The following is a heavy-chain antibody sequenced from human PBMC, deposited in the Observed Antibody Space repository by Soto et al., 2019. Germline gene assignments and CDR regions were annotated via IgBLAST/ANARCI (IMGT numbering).Heavy chain of an antibody. CDR2: IYPGDSDT. Sequence: GESLKISCKGSGYSFTSYWIGWVRQMPGKGLEWMGIIYPGDSDTRYSPSFQGQVTISADKSISTAYLQWSSLKASDTAMYYCARHLGITGTTSQAFDIWGQGTMVTVSS. CDR3: ARHLGITGTTSQAFDI. V-gene: IGHV5-51*01. J-gene: IGHJ3*02. D-gene: IGHD1-7*01. CDR1: GYSFTSYW.